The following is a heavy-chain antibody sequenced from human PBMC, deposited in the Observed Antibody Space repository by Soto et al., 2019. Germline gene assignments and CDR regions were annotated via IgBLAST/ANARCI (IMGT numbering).Heavy chain of an antibody. V-gene: IGHV3-23*01. D-gene: IGHD1-7*01. CDR3: AKDPNGNYVGAFDM. CDR2: ISSSGDST. Sequence: GGSLRLSCVASGFTFGPYAMIWVRQAPGKGLEWVSGISSSGDSTYYADSVKGRFTISRDNSKNMLYLQMSSLRADDTALYYCAKDPNGNYVGAFDMRGHGTMVTVSS. CDR1: GFTFGPYA. J-gene: IGHJ3*02.